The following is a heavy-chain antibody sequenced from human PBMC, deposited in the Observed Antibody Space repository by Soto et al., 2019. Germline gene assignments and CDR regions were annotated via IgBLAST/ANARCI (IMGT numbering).Heavy chain of an antibody. J-gene: IGHJ5*02. V-gene: IGHV4-59*01. CDR3: ARARGGTFHL. D-gene: IGHD1-26*01. CDR2: IYDTGRT. Sequence: PSETLSLTCTVSGGSISSFYWSWIRQSPGKGLEWIGSIYDTGRTNYNPSLESRVTISVDRSKNQFSLKLTSVTAADRAVYYCARARGGTFHLWAQGTLVTVSS. CDR1: GGSISSFY.